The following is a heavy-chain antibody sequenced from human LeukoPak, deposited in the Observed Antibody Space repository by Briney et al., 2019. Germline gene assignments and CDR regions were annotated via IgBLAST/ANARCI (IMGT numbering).Heavy chain of an antibody. J-gene: IGHJ4*02. CDR2: ISYDGSNK. CDR3: ARDLATDDY. D-gene: IGHD5-12*01. CDR1: GFTVSSTY. V-gene: IGHV3-30-3*01. Sequence: GGSLRLSCAASGFTVSSTYMSWVRQAPGKGLEWVAVISYDGSNKYYADSVKGRFTISRDNSKNTLYLQMNSLRAEDTAVYYCARDLATDDYWGQGTLVTVSS.